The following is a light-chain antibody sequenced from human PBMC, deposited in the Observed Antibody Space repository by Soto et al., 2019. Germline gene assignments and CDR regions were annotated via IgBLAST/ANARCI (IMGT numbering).Light chain of an antibody. Sequence: QSVLTQPPSASGTPGQRVTISCSGSSSNSGSNYVYWYQQLPGTAPKLLIYRNNQRPSGVPDRFSGSKSGTSASLAISGLRSEDEADYYCAAWDDSLSGRDVVFGGGTQLTVL. CDR1: SSNSGSNY. J-gene: IGLJ2*01. V-gene: IGLV1-47*01. CDR2: RNN. CDR3: AAWDDSLSGRDVV.